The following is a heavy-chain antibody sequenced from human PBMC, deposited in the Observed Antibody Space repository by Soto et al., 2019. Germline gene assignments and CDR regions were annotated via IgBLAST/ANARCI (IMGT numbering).Heavy chain of an antibody. CDR1: GCSVSRATYY. J-gene: IGHJ6*02. D-gene: IGHD3-9*01. V-gene: IGHV4-61*01. Sequence: SETLSLTYPVCGCSVSRATYYWNCIRPPPGKGLEWIWSVYYSGTPNYYPSLKSRVTTSMDTSYNRLSMKLRSVTAADTAVYYCATDLYLRTGAWGMDVGGQGTTVPVFS. CDR3: ATDLYLRTGAWGMDV. CDR2: VYYSGTP.